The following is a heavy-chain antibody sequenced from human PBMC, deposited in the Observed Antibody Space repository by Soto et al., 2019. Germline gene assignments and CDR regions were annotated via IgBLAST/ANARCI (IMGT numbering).Heavy chain of an antibody. D-gene: IGHD5-18*01. V-gene: IGHV3-7*03. Sequence: LRLSCAASGFTFSSYWMSWVRQAPGKGLEWVANIKQDGSEKYYVDSVKGRFTISRDNAKNSLYLQMNSLRAEDTAVYYCARDRGYSYGYYYYYGMDVWGQGTTVTVYS. J-gene: IGHJ6*02. CDR3: ARDRGYSYGYYYYYGMDV. CDR2: IKQDGSEK. CDR1: GFTFSSYW.